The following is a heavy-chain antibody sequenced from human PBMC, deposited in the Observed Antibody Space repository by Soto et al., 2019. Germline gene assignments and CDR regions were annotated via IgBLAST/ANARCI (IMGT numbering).Heavy chain of an antibody. CDR1: GYTLTELS. D-gene: IGHD5-18*01. J-gene: IGHJ6*02. Sequence: ASVKVSCKVSGYTLTELSMHWVRQAPGKGLEWMGGFDPEDGETIYAQKFQGRVTMTEDTSTDTAYMELSSLRSEDTAVYYCATINKGGGYSYGYDSYYGMDVWGQGTTVTVS. CDR3: ATINKGGGYSYGYDSYYGMDV. V-gene: IGHV1-24*01. CDR2: FDPEDGET.